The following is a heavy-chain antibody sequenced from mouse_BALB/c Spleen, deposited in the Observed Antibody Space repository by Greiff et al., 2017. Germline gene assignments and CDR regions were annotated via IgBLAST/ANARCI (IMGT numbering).Heavy chain of an antibody. J-gene: IGHJ2*01. V-gene: IGHV5-6-5*01. CDR3: ARAGYRYDEGFDY. D-gene: IGHD2-14*01. CDR2: ISSGGST. CDR1: GFTFSSYA. Sequence: DVKLVESGGGLVKPGGSLKLSCAASGFTFSSYAMSWVRQTPEKRLEWVASISSGGSTYYPDSVKGRFTISRDNARNILYLQMSSLRSEDTAMYYCARAGYRYDEGFDYWGQGTTLTVSS.